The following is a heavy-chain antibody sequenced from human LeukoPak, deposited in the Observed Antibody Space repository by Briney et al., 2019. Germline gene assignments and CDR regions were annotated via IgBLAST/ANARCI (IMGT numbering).Heavy chain of an antibody. D-gene: IGHD2-2*01. CDR3: AKVPAAILIPNWFDP. Sequence: GGSLRLSCAASGFTFSSYAMSWVRQAPGKGLXXXXXXXGSGGSTYYADSVKGRFTISRDNSKNTLYLQMNSLRAEDTAVYYCAKVPAAILIPNWFDPWGQGTLVTVSS. J-gene: IGHJ5*02. CDR1: GFTFSSYA. V-gene: IGHV3-23*01. CDR2: XXGSGGST.